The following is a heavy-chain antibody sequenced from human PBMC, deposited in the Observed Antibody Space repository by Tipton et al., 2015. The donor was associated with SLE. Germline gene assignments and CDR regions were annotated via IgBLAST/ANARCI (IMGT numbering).Heavy chain of an antibody. Sequence: TLSLTCAVYGGSFSGYYWSWIRQPQGKGLEWIGEINHSGSTNYNPSLKSRVTISVDTSKNQFSLKLSSVTAADTAVYYCARQSSWYFYYGMDVWGQGTTVTVSS. J-gene: IGHJ6*02. V-gene: IGHV4-34*01. CDR3: ARQSSWYFYYGMDV. D-gene: IGHD6-13*01. CDR1: GGSFSGYY. CDR2: INHSGST.